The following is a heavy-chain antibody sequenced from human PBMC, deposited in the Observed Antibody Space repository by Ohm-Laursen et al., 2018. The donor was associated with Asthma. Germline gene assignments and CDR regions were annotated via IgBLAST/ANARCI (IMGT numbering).Heavy chain of an antibody. Sequence: SLRLSCTASGFTFSSYDMHWVRQAPGKGLEWVALIWHDGTNENYGDSVKGRFSISRDNTKNTLSLQMNSLRVEDTAVYYCARNYYDHWSGSYTPVAYWGQGTLVTVSS. CDR1: GFTFSSYD. CDR3: ARNYYDHWSGSYTPVAY. V-gene: IGHV3-33*01. CDR2: IWHDGTNE. J-gene: IGHJ4*02. D-gene: IGHD3-3*01.